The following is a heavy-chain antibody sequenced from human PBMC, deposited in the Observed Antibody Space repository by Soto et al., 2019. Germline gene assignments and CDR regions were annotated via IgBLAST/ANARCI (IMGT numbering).Heavy chain of an antibody. J-gene: IGHJ4*02. Sequence: QVQLVESGGGVVQPGRSLRLSCAASGFTFSSYGMHWVRQAPGKGLEWVAVISYDGSKKYYVDSVKGRFTISRDNSKNTLFLQMNSLRAEDTAVYYCAKDWPMYYYDSRGLFDYWGQGTLVTVSS. CDR2: ISYDGSKK. CDR3: AKDWPMYYYDSRGLFDY. CDR1: GFTFSSYG. V-gene: IGHV3-30*18. D-gene: IGHD3-22*01.